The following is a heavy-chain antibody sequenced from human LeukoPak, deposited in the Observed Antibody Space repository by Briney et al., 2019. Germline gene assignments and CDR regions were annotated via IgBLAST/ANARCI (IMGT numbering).Heavy chain of an antibody. CDR3: ARQPGGEMANALDY. Sequence: SETLSLTCTVSGGSISSYYWSWIRQPPGKGLEWIGYIIYSGGTNYNPSLKSRVTISVDTSKNQFSLKLSSVTAADTAVYFCARQPGGEMANALDYWGQGTLVTVAS. V-gene: IGHV4-59*08. D-gene: IGHD5-24*01. CDR1: GGSISSYY. J-gene: IGHJ4*02. CDR2: IIYSGGT.